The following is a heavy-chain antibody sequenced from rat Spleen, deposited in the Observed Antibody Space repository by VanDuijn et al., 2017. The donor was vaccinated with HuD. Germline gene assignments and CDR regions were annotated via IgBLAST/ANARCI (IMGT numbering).Heavy chain of an antibody. D-gene: IGHD3-4*01. CDR3: ARHMPPTSYVMDA. J-gene: IGHJ4*01. Sequence: EVQLVESGGGLVQPGRSLKLSCVASGFTFNNNWMTWIRQAPGKGLEWVASITNTGVSTYYSDSVKGRFTISRDTAKSTLYLQMDSLRSEDTAIYYCARHMPPTSYVMDAWGQGASVTVSS. V-gene: IGHV5-31*01. CDR1: GFTFNNNW. CDR2: ITNTGVST.